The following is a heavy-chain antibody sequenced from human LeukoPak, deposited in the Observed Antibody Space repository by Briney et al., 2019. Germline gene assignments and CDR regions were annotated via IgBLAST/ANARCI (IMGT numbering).Heavy chain of an antibody. J-gene: IGHJ4*02. CDR3: ARTMTGAFFDY. CDR2: INGDGSST. V-gene: IGHV3-74*01. Sequence: GGSLRLSCAASGFTFSTYWIHWVRQAPGKGLVRVSHINGDGSSTSYADSVKGRFVISRNNAKNTLYLQMNSLRAEDTAVYYCARTMTGAFFDYWGQGALVTVSS. CDR1: GFTFSTYW. D-gene: IGHD3-9*01.